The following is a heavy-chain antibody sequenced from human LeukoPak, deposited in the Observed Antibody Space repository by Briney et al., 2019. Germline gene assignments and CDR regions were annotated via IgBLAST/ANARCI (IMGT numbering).Heavy chain of an antibody. CDR2: ISYDGSNK. CDR3: AKEIFSGLLYIDY. D-gene: IGHD5-12*01. J-gene: IGHJ4*02. CDR1: GFTFSSYG. V-gene: IGHV3-30*18. Sequence: GRSLRLSCAASGFTFSSYGMHWVRQAPGKGLEWVAVISYDGSNKYYADSVKGRFTISRDNSKNTLYLQMNSLRAEDMAVYYCAKEIFSGLLYIDYWGQGTLVTVSS.